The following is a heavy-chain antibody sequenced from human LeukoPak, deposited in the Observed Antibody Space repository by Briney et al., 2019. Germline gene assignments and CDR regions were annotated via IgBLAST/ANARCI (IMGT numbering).Heavy chain of an antibody. V-gene: IGHV5-51*01. CDR3: ARSSIFPYYDFWSGYYGY. Sequence: GASLKISCKGSGYSFTSYWIGWVRQLPGKGLEWMGIIYPGDSDTRYSPSFQGRVTISADKSISTAYLQWSSLKASDTAMYYCARSSIFPYYDFWSGYYGYWGQGTLVTVSS. J-gene: IGHJ4*02. CDR2: IYPGDSDT. CDR1: GYSFTSYW. D-gene: IGHD3-3*01.